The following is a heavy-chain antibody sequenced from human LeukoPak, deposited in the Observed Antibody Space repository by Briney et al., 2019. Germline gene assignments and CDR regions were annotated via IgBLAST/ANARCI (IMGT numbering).Heavy chain of an antibody. V-gene: IGHV3-7*01. Sequence: GGSLRLSCAVSGFTLSSYWMSWVLQAPGKGLEWVANIKQDGSEKHYVDSVKGRFTISRDNVKKSLYLQMNSLRAEDTAVYYCARAGYSYADYWGQGTLVTVSS. D-gene: IGHD5-18*01. CDR3: ARAGYSYADY. CDR1: GFTLSSYW. CDR2: IKQDGSEK. J-gene: IGHJ4*02.